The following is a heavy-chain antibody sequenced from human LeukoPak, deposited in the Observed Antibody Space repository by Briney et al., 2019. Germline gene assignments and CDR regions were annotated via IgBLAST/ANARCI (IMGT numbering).Heavy chain of an antibody. CDR2: ISGSGGST. D-gene: IGHD4-17*01. V-gene: IGHV3-23*01. Sequence: PGGSLRLSCAASGFTFSSYAMSWVRQAPGKGLEWVSAISGSGGSTYYADSVKGRFTISRDNSKNTLYLQTNSLRAEDTAVYYCAKDLSGFTTVITLCDYWGQGTLVTVSS. CDR1: GFTFSSYA. J-gene: IGHJ4*02. CDR3: AKDLSGFTTVITLCDY.